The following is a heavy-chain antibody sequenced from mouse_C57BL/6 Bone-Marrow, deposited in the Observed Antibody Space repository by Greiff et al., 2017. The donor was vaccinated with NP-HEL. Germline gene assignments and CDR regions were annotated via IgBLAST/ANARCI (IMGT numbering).Heavy chain of an antibody. CDR1: GFTFSSYA. V-gene: IGHV5-4*01. Sequence: EVQRVESGGGLVKPGGSLKLSCAASGFTFSSYAMSWVRQTPEKRLEWVATISDGGSYTYYPDNVKGRFTISRDNAKNTLYLQMSHLKSEDTAMYYCARDGGLRPGYYAMDYWGQGTSVTVSS. CDR2: ISDGGSYT. D-gene: IGHD2-4*01. CDR3: ARDGGLRPGYYAMDY. J-gene: IGHJ4*01.